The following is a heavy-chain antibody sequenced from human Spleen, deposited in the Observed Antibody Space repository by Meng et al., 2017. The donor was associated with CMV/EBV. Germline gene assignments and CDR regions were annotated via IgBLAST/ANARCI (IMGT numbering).Heavy chain of an antibody. CDR2: IKQDGSEK. Sequence: GGSLRLSCAASGFIFSNYAMHWVRQAPGKGLEWVANIKQDGSEKYYVDSVKGRFTIFRDNAKNSLYLQTNSLRAEDTAVYYCARDRFTGKWGRDYYGMDVWGQGTTVTVSS. CDR3: ARDRFTGKWGRDYYGMDV. D-gene: IGHD3-16*02. CDR1: GFIFSNYA. J-gene: IGHJ6*02. V-gene: IGHV3-7*01.